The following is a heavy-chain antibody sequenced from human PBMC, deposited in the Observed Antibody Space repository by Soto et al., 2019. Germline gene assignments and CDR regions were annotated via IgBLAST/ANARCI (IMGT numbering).Heavy chain of an antibody. CDR3: ASVEEFSAETFYFDY. J-gene: IGHJ4*02. CDR1: AITFSNYF. CDR2: ISNNGSKI. V-gene: IGHV3-30-3*01. Sequence: QVQLVESGGHVVQPGRSLRLSCVGSAITFSNYFTHWLRQAPGRGLEWVALISNNGSKIYYADSVKGRFTISRDNAKETVYIQMKSLRDADTAVYEWASVEEFSAETFYFDYWGQGTLVSVSS. D-gene: IGHD3-16*01.